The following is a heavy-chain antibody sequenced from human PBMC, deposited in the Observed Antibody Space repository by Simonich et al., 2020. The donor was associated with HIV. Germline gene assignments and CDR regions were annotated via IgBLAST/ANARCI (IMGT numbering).Heavy chain of an antibody. J-gene: IGHJ4*02. V-gene: IGHV4-34*01. CDR2: INHSGST. Sequence: QVQLQQWGAGLLKPSETLSLTCAVHGGSFRGYYWTWIRQPPGKGREWMGEINHSGSTDYNPSLKGRVTISVDTSKNQFSLKLSSVTAADTAVYYCARRTGYDLDYWGQGTLVTVSS. D-gene: IGHD5-12*01. CDR3: ARRTGYDLDY. CDR1: GGSFRGYY.